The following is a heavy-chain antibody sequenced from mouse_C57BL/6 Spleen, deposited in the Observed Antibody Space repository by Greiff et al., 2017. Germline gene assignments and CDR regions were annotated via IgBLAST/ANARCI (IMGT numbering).Heavy chain of an antibody. CDR3: AADYYGSSRAWFAY. V-gene: IGHV1-82*01. Sequence: QVQLQQSGPELVKPGASVKISCKASGYAFSSSWMNWVKQRPGKGLEWIGRIYPGDGDTNYNGKFKGKATLTADKSSSTAYMQLSSLTSEDSAVYFCAADYYGSSRAWFAYWGQGTLVTVSA. J-gene: IGHJ3*01. CDR1: GYAFSSSW. D-gene: IGHD1-1*01. CDR2: IYPGDGDT.